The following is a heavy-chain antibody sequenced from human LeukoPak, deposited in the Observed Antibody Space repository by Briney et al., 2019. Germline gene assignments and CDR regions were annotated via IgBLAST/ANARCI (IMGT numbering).Heavy chain of an antibody. Sequence: ASVKVSCKASGYTFTDYYMHWVRQAPGQGLEWMGWINPGSGGTNYAQKFQGRVTMTGDTSISTAYMDLSRLRSDDTAVYYCAGGGYSGYDVGAFDIWGQGTMVTVSS. CDR2: INPGSGGT. D-gene: IGHD5-12*01. CDR1: GYTFTDYY. V-gene: IGHV1-2*02. CDR3: AGGGYSGYDVGAFDI. J-gene: IGHJ3*02.